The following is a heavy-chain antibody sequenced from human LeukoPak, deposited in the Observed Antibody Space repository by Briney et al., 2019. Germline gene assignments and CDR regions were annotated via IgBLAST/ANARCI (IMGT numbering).Heavy chain of an antibody. CDR3: ASPAGAAARYDAFDI. CDR1: GGSISSGGYY. CDR2: IYHSGST. V-gene: IGHV4-30-2*01. D-gene: IGHD6-13*01. J-gene: IGHJ3*02. Sequence: SETLSLTCTVSGGSISSGGYYWSWIRQPPGKGLEWMGYIYHSGSTYYNPSLKRRVTISVDRSKNQFSLKLSSVTAADTAVYYCASPAGAAARYDAFDIWGQGTMVTVSS.